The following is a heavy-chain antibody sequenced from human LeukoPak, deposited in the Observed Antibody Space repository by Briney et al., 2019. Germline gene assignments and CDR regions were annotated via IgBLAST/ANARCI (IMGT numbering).Heavy chain of an antibody. V-gene: IGHV3-30*18. Sequence: GGSLRLSCAASGFTFSSYGMHWVRQAPGKGLEWVAVISYDGSNKYYADSVKGRFTISRDNSKNTLYLQMNSLRAEDTAVYYCAKGMIGGYSYGYLDYWGQGTLVTVSS. J-gene: IGHJ4*02. CDR3: AKGMIGGYSYGYLDY. D-gene: IGHD5-18*01. CDR2: ISYDGSNK. CDR1: GFTFSSYG.